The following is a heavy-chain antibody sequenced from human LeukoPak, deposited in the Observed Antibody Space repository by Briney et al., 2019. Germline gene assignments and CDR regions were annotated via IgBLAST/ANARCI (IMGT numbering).Heavy chain of an antibody. D-gene: IGHD6-13*01. J-gene: IGHJ6*02. CDR2: IYYSGST. CDR3: ARTGYSSSWYGYYYYGMDV. V-gene: IGHV4-59*01. Sequence: SETLSLTCTVSGGSISSYYWSWIRQPPGKGLEWIGYIYYSGSTNYNPSLKSRVTISVDTSKNQFSLKLSSVTAAGTAVYYCARTGYSSSWYGYYYYGMDVWGQGTTVTVSS. CDR1: GGSISSYY.